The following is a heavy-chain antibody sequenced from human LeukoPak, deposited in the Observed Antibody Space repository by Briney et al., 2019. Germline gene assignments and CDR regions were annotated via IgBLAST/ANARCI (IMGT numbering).Heavy chain of an antibody. CDR2: IYPGDSHT. J-gene: IGHJ4*02. CDR3: ARAQYFYGSGPVFDY. V-gene: IGHV5-51*01. CDR1: GYSLTSYW. D-gene: IGHD3-10*01. Sequence: GESLKISCKGSGYSLTSYWIGWVRQMRGKGLEWMGIIYPGDSHTRYSPSFQGQVTISADKSISSAYLQWSSLKASDTAMYYCARAQYFYGSGPVFDYWGQGTLVTVSS.